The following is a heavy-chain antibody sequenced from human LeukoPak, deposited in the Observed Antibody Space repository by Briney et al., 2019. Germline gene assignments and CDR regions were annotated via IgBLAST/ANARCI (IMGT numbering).Heavy chain of an antibody. V-gene: IGHV4-61*02. D-gene: IGHD6-13*01. CDR3: ARDLFWIAAANTNNNAFDI. Sequence: MASETLSLTCTVSGGSISSGSYYWSWIRQPAGKGLEWIGRIYTSGSTNYNPSLKSRVTVSVDTSKNQFSLKLSSVTAADTAVYYCARDLFWIAAANTNNNAFDIWGQGTMVTVSS. J-gene: IGHJ3*02. CDR1: GGSISSGSYY. CDR2: IYTSGST.